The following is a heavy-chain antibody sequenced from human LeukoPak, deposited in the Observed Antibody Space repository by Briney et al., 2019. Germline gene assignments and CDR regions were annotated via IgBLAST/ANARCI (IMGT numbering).Heavy chain of an antibody. Sequence: SETLSLTCAVSGGSISSSNWWSWVRQPPGKGLEWIGEIYHSGSTNYNPSLRNRVTISVDTSKNQFSLKLSSVTAADTAVYYCARVPALRVVTTPTYFDFWGQGTLVTVSS. CDR3: ARVPALRVVTTPTYFDF. V-gene: IGHV4-4*02. J-gene: IGHJ4*02. D-gene: IGHD2-21*02. CDR1: GGSISSSNW. CDR2: IYHSGST.